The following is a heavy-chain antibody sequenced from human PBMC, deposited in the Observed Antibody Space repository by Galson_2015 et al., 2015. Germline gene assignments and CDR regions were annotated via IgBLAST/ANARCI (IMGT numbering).Heavy chain of an antibody. V-gene: IGHV3-64*01. D-gene: IGHD3-16*01. CDR2: ISSNGGST. CDR3: ARSYYDYVWANLVNNWFDP. Sequence: SLRLSCAASGFTFSSYAMHWVRQAPGKGLEYVSAISSNGGSTYYANSVKGRFTISRDNSKNTLYLQMGSLRAEDMAVYYCARSYYDYVWANLVNNWFDPWGQGTLVTVSS. J-gene: IGHJ5*02. CDR1: GFTFSSYA.